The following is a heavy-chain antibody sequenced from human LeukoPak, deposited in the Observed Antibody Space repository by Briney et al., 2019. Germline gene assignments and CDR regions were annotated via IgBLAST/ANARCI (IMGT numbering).Heavy chain of an antibody. V-gene: IGHV4-30-4*08. J-gene: IGHJ5*02. D-gene: IGHD1-20*01. CDR1: GGSLSSGDYY. Sequence: SETLSLTCTVSGGSLSSGDYYWSWIRQPPGKGLEWIGYIYYSGSTYDNPSLKSRVTISVDTSKNQFSLKLSSVTAADTAVYYCARDHNWNWFDPWGQGTLVTVSS. CDR3: ARDHNWNWFDP. CDR2: IYYSGST.